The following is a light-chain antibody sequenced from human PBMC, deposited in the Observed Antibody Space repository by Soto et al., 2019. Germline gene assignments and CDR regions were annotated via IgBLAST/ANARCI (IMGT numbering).Light chain of an antibody. CDR2: GAS. CDR1: QTVYSN. Sequence: EILMTQSPATLSVSPGERATLSCRASQTVYSNLAWYQQKPGQAPRLLIYGASTRATGIPARFSGSGSGTAFTLPISSLQSEDFAVYYCQQYDNWPPLTFGGGTKVEIK. V-gene: IGKV3-15*01. J-gene: IGKJ4*01. CDR3: QQYDNWPPLT.